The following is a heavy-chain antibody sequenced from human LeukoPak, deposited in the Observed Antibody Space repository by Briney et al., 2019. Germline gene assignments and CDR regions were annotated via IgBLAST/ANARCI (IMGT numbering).Heavy chain of an antibody. Sequence: PSETLSLTCAVYGGSFSGHYWSWIRQPPGKGLEWIGEINHSGSTNYNPSLKSRVTISVDTSKNQFSLKLSSVTAADTAVYYCARVGGYDYVWGSYRITFDYWGQGTLVTVSS. CDR1: GGSFSGHY. J-gene: IGHJ4*02. D-gene: IGHD3-16*02. CDR3: ARVGGYDYVWGSYRITFDY. V-gene: IGHV4-34*01. CDR2: INHSGST.